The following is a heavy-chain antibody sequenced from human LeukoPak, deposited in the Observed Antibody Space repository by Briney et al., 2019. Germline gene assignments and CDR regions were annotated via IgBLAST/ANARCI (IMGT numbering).Heavy chain of an antibody. CDR3: ARNYDSSGYYYFDY. CDR2: IYYSGST. D-gene: IGHD3-22*01. CDR1: GGSISSSSYY. Sequence: PSETLSPTCTVSGGSISSSSYYWGWIRQPPGKGLEWIGSIYYSGSTYYNPSLKSRVTISVDTSKNQFSLKLSSVTAADTAVYYCARNYDSSGYYYFDYWGQGTLVTVSS. V-gene: IGHV4-39*01. J-gene: IGHJ4*02.